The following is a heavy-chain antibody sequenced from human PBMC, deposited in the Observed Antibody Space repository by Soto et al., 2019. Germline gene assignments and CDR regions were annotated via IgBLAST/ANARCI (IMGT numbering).Heavy chain of an antibody. CDR2: ISPKSGGT. Sequence: ASVKVSCKASGYTFTGYYIHWVRQAPGQGLEWVGEISPKSGGTRYAQKFQGRVTMTKDTSITTVYMELSNLSPDDTAVYYCGRGRSGEIVVFYWGQGTLVTVS. V-gene: IGHV1-2*02. CDR1: GYTFTGYY. CDR3: GRGRSGEIVVFY. J-gene: IGHJ4*02. D-gene: IGHD1-26*01.